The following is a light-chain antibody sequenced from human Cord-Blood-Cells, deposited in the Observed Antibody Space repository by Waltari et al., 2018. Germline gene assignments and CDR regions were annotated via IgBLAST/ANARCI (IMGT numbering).Light chain of an antibody. V-gene: IGKV1-9*01. Sequence: DIQLTQSPSFLSASVGDRVTITCRASQGISSYLAWYQQKPGKAPKLLIYAASTMQSGVPSRFSGSGSETEFTLTISSLQPEDFATYYCQQLNSYRWTFGQGTKVEIK. CDR3: QQLNSYRWT. CDR1: QGISSY. J-gene: IGKJ1*01. CDR2: AAS.